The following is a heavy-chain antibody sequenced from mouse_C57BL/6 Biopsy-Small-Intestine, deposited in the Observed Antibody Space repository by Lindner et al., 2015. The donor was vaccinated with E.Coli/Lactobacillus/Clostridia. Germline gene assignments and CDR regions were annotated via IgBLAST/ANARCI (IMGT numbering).Heavy chain of an antibody. Sequence: VQLQESGAELVKPGASVKISCKASGYAFSNYWMNWVKQRPGKGLEWIGQIYPGDGDTTYSGEFKGRATLTADKSSSTAYMQFSSLTPEDSAVYFCARPLYGNPDYFDYWGQGTTLTVSS. CDR3: ARPLYGNPDYFDY. CDR1: GYAFSNYW. V-gene: IGHV1-80*01. J-gene: IGHJ2*01. CDR2: IYPGDGDT. D-gene: IGHD2-1*01.